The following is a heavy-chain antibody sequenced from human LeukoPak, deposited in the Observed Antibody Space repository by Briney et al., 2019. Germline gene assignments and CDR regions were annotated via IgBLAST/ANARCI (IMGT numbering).Heavy chain of an antibody. D-gene: IGHD6-19*01. Sequence: PGGSLRLSCAASGFTFSSYAMSWVRQAPGKGLEWVSAISGSGGSTYYADSMKGRFTISRDNSKNTLYLQMNSLRAEDTAVYYCATLDGIAVAATFDYWGQGTLVTVSS. CDR3: ATLDGIAVAATFDY. CDR1: GFTFSSYA. CDR2: ISGSGGST. V-gene: IGHV3-23*01. J-gene: IGHJ4*02.